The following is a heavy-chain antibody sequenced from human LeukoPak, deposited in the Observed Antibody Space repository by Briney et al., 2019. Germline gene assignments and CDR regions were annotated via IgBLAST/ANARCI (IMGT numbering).Heavy chain of an antibody. CDR1: GFTFGTYA. CDR2: IENSGGGT. V-gene: IGHV3-23*01. J-gene: IGHJ5*02. Sequence: GGSLRLSCAASGFTFGTYAMTWVRQAPGKGLEWVSTIENSGGGTYYADSVKDRFTISRDNSKNTLYLRVNSLRAEDTAIYYCAKDLLPYPAGNWFDPWGQGTLVTVSS. CDR3: AKDLLPYPAGNWFDP.